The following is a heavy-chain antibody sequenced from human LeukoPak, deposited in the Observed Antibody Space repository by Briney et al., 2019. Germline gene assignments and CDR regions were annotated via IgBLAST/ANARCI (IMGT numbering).Heavy chain of an antibody. CDR3: ARDPEGGAFDM. Sequence: GGSLRLSCAASGFTFSDYAMHWVRQAPGKGLEYMSVISYDGSNKYYADSVKGRFTISRDNSKNTLYLQMNSLRTEDTAMYYCARDPEGGAFDMWGQGTMVTVSS. CDR1: GFTFSDYA. J-gene: IGHJ3*02. V-gene: IGHV3-30*04. CDR2: ISYDGSNK. D-gene: IGHD3-16*01.